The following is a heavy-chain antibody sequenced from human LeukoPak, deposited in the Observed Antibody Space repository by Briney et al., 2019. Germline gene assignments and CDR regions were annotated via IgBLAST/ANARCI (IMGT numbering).Heavy chain of an antibody. J-gene: IGHJ5*02. CDR1: GGSISGYY. V-gene: IGHV4-59*01. Sequence: SETLSLTCTVSGGSISGYYWSWIRQPPGKGLEWIGYIYHSGSTNYNPSLKSRVTISVDTSKIQFSLNLTSVTAADTAVYYCARDFGSGREEGWFDPWGQGTLVTVSS. D-gene: IGHD3-3*01. CDR2: IYHSGST. CDR3: ARDFGSGREEGWFDP.